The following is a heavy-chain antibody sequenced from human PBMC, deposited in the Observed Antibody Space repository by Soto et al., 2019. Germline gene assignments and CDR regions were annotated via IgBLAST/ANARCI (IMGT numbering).Heavy chain of an antibody. Sequence: ASVKVSCKASGYTFTGYYIHWVRQAPGQGLEWMGWINPTSGDTNYAQKLQGRVTMTTDTSTSTAYMELRSLRSDDTAVYYCARDWGKNWFDPWGQGTLVTVSS. J-gene: IGHJ5*02. V-gene: IGHV1-2*02. CDR2: INPTSGDT. D-gene: IGHD3-16*01. CDR1: GYTFTGYY. CDR3: ARDWGKNWFDP.